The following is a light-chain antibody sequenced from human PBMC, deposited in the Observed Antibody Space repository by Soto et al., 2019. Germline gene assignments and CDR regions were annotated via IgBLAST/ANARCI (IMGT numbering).Light chain of an antibody. CDR1: QSISSY. CDR2: AAS. J-gene: IGKJ1*01. V-gene: IGKV1-39*01. CDR3: QQSYSTSPT. Sequence: DIQMTQSPSSLSASVGDRVTITCRASQSISSYLNWYQQKPGKAPKLLIYAASSLQSGVPSRFSGSGSWTDFTLTISSLQPEDFATYYCQQSYSTSPTFGQGTKVEIK.